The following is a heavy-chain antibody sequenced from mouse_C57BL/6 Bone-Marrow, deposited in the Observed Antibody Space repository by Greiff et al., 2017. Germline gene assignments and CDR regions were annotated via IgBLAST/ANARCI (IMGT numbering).Heavy chain of an antibody. J-gene: IGHJ3*01. CDR3: ARSGDYYGSSYWFAY. D-gene: IGHD1-1*01. Sequence: QVQLQQSGAELVRPGTSVKVSCKASGYAFTNYLIEWVKQRPGQGLEWIGVINPGSGGTNYNEKFKGKAKLTADKSSSTAYMQLSSLTSEDSAVYFCARSGDYYGSSYWFAYWGQGTLVTVSA. CDR2: INPGSGGT. V-gene: IGHV1-54*01. CDR1: GYAFTNYL.